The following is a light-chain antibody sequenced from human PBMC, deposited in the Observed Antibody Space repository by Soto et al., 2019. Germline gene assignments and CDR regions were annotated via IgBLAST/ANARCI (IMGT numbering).Light chain of an antibody. Sequence: EIVMTQSPATLSVSPGERATLSCRASQSVSSNLAWYQQKPGQAPRLLIYGASTRATGIPARFSGSGSGTDFTLTISRLEPEDFAIYYCQQYGSSPITCGQGTRLEI. CDR3: QQYGSSPIT. J-gene: IGKJ5*01. CDR1: QSVSSN. V-gene: IGKV3-15*01. CDR2: GAS.